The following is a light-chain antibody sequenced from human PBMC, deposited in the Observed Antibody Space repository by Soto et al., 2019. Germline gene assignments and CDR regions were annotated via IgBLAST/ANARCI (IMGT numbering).Light chain of an antibody. CDR2: AAS. CDR1: QAISSS. J-gene: IGKJ4*01. Sequence: DIQLTQSPSFLSASVGDRVTITCRASQAISSSFAWYHQKPGKAPKLLIYAASTLHSGVPSRFSGSGSGTEFTLTISSLQPEDFGTYYCQQFNRYPLTFGGGTKVEIK. V-gene: IGKV1-9*01. CDR3: QQFNRYPLT.